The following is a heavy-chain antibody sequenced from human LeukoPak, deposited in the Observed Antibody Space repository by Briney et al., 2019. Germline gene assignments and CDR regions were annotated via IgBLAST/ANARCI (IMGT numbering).Heavy chain of an antibody. CDR3: ARVGSIAAAGTPDY. D-gene: IGHD6-13*01. CDR1: GFTFSDYY. CDR2: ISGSGSYT. J-gene: IGHJ4*02. V-gene: IGHV3-11*06. Sequence: PGGSLRLSCAASGFTFSDYYMTWIRQAPGEGLEWLSYISGSGSYTNYADSVKGRFTTSRDNAKNSLYLQMNSLRAEDTAVYYCARVGSIAAAGTPDYWGQGTLVTVSS.